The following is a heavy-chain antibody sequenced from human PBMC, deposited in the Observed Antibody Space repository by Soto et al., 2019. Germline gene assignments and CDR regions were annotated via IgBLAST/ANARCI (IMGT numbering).Heavy chain of an antibody. Sequence: QVQLVQSGAEVKKPGSSVKVSCKASGGTFSSYAISWVRQAPGQGLEWMGGIIPIFGTANYAQKFQGRVTISADESTSTAYMELSSLRSDDTAVYYCASSFDDYGDHKELEYYFDYWGQGTLVTVSS. V-gene: IGHV1-69*01. D-gene: IGHD4-17*01. J-gene: IGHJ4*02. CDR1: GGTFSSYA. CDR3: ASSFDDYGDHKELEYYFDY. CDR2: IIPIFGTA.